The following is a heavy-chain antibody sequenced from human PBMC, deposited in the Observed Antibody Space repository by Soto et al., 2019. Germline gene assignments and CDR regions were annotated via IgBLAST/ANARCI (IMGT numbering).Heavy chain of an antibody. CDR3: ARGGYYDSSGYFAPTDFDY. CDR1: GFTFSSYG. Sequence: GGSLRLSCAASGFTFSSYGMHWVRQAPGKGLEWVAVIWYDGSNKYYADSVKGRFTISRDNSKNTLYLQMNSLRAEDTAVYYCARGGYYDSSGYFAPTDFDYWGQGTLVTVSS. CDR2: IWYDGSNK. D-gene: IGHD3-22*01. J-gene: IGHJ4*02. V-gene: IGHV3-33*01.